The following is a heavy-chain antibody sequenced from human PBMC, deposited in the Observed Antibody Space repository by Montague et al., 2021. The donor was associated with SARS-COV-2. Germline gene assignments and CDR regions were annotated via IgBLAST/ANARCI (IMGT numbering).Heavy chain of an antibody. CDR1: GGSISSSSYY. D-gene: IGHD3-10*01. CDR2: IYYSGST. J-gene: IGHJ4*03. Sequence: SETLSLTRTVSGGSISSSSYYWGWIRQPPGKGLEWIGSIYYSGSTYYXPSLKSRVTISVDTSKNHFTLKLSSVTAADTAVYYCARSTLLWFGSAFPNGFDSWGQGTQVTVSS. CDR3: ARSTLLWFGSAFPNGFDS. V-gene: IGHV4-39*02.